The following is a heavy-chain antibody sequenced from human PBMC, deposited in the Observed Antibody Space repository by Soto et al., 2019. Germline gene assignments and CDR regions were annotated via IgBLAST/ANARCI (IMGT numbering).Heavy chain of an antibody. CDR2: TDSDGGFT. J-gene: IGHJ4*02. D-gene: IGHD3-22*01. V-gene: IGHV3-74*01. CDR3: ARSYYYDSSGYYSQVFDY. CDR1: GFNFNHYA. Sequence: PGGSLRLSCAASGFNFNHYAMNWVRRTPGQGLVWVSHTDSDGGFTTYADSVKGRFTISRDNAKNSLYLQMNSLTAADTAVYYCARSYYYDSSGYYSQVFDYWGQGTLVTVSS.